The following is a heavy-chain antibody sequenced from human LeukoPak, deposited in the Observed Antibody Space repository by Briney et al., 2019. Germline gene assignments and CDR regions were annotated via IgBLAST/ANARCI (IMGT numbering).Heavy chain of an antibody. CDR2: ITSSSSYK. J-gene: IGHJ4*02. V-gene: IGHV3-21*01. CDR3: ARDGGGRGYYDSSGYYANFDY. CDR1: GFTFSNYN. D-gene: IGHD3-22*01. Sequence: GGSLRLSCAAPGFTFSNYNMNWVRQAPGKGLEWISSITSSSSYKFYADSVKGRFTISRDNAKNSLYLQMNSLRAEDTAVYYCARDGGGRGYYDSSGYYANFDYWGQGNLVTVSS.